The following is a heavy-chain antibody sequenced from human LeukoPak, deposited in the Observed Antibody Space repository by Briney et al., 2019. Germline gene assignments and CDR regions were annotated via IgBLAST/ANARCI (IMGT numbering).Heavy chain of an antibody. J-gene: IGHJ4*02. D-gene: IGHD3-22*01. V-gene: IGHV3-48*01. Sequence: GCLRPSCAPSEFSLSSYSMSCVRHGPGGGRGWVSYITNSGNSKSYADYVKGRFSLSRDTTKNSLYPQMMGISAEDTDVYSCERTRRSGYLTFDYWGQGILVTVSS. CDR3: ERTRRSGYLTFDY. CDR1: EFSLSSYS. CDR2: ITNSGNSK.